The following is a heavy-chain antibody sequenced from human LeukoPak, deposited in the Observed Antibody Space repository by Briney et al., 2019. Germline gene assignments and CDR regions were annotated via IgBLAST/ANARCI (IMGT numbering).Heavy chain of an antibody. CDR3: ARGRGFDP. V-gene: IGHV3-23*01. Sequence: PGGSLRLSCAVSGFTFSSEAMGWVRQLPGGGLEWVSTISPAGGTTYYAESMKGRFTISRDNSKNTLYLQMNSLRAEDTAVYYCARGRGFDPWGQGTLVTVSS. CDR1: GFTFSSEA. J-gene: IGHJ5*02. CDR2: ISPAGGTT.